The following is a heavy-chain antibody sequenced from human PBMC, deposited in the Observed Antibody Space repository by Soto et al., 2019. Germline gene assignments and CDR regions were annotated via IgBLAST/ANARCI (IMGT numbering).Heavy chain of an antibody. CDR1: GFTFSSYG. CDR3: AKDPSSGYISIDY. V-gene: IGHV3-30*18. Sequence: QVQLVESGGGVVQPGRSLRLSCAASGFTFSSYGMHWVRQAPGKGLEWVAVISYDGSNKYYADSVKGRFTISRDNSKNTLYLQMNSLRAEDTAVYYCAKDPSSGYISIDYWGQGTLVTVSS. CDR2: ISYDGSNK. D-gene: IGHD3-22*01. J-gene: IGHJ4*02.